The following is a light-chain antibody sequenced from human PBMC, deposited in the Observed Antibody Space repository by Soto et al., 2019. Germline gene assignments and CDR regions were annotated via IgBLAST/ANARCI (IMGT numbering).Light chain of an antibody. Sequence: DIQLTQSPSFLSASVGDRVTLTCRASQGISTFLAWYQQRPGKAPKILIYAASTLQSGVPSRFSGSGSGTEFTITISSLQPEDFATYYCQQIISYPPGFGPGTKVDIK. CDR2: AAS. J-gene: IGKJ3*01. CDR3: QQIISYPPG. V-gene: IGKV1-9*01. CDR1: QGISTF.